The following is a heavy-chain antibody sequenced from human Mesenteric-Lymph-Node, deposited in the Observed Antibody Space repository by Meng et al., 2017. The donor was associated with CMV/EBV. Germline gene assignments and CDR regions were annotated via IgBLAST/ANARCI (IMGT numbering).Heavy chain of an antibody. J-gene: IGHJ4*02. CDR1: GGSISSSSYY. V-gene: IGHV4-39*07. CDR2: IYYSGST. D-gene: IGHD6-19*01. Sequence: SETLSLTCTVPGGSISSSSYYWGWIRQPPGKGLEWIGSIYYSGSTYYNPSLKSRVTISVDTSKNQFSLKLSSVTAADTAVYYCARSLGIAVAAAPFYWGQGTLVTVSS. CDR3: ARSLGIAVAAAPFY.